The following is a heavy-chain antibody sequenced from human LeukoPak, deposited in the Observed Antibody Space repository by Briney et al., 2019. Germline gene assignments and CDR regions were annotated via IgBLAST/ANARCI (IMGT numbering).Heavy chain of an antibody. CDR1: GYTFTNYG. Sequence: ASVKVSCKTSGYTFTNYGITWVRQAPGQGLEWMGWVSAHGDNTNYVQKIQGRVTMTRDTSTSTVYMELSSLRSEDTAVYYCARDDPSYYDFWSGYLNYFDYWGQGTLVTVSS. CDR3: ARDDPSYYDFWSGYLNYFDY. CDR2: VSAHGDNT. J-gene: IGHJ4*02. D-gene: IGHD3-3*01. V-gene: IGHV1-18*01.